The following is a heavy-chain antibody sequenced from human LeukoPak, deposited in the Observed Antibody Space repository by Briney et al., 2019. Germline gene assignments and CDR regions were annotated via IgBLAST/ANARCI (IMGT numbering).Heavy chain of an antibody. CDR2: IYYSGST. CDR1: GGSLSSYY. J-gene: IGHJ4*02. CDR3: ARASDYYDSSGYYSYFDY. D-gene: IGHD3-22*01. V-gene: IGHV4-59*01. Sequence: PSETLSLTCNVSGGSLSSYYWSWLRQPPGKGLEWIGYIYYSGSTNYNPSPKSRVTISVDTSKNQYSLKLSSVTAADTAVYYCARASDYYDSSGYYSYFDYWGQGTLVTVSS.